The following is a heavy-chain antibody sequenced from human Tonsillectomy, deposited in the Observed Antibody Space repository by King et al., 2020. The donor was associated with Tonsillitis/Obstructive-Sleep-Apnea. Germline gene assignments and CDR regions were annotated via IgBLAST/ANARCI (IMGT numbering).Heavy chain of an antibody. CDR3: AKEGLAYYAFWSGSRYYYYMDV. CDR1: GFTFDDYA. D-gene: IGHD3-3*01. J-gene: IGHJ6*03. CDR2: ISWNSGSI. V-gene: IGHV3-9*01. Sequence: VQLVESGGGLVQPGRSLRLSCAASGFTFDDYAMHWVRQAPGKGLEWVSGISWNSGSIGYADSVKGRFTISRDNAKNSLYLQMNSLRAEDTALYYCAKEGLAYYAFWSGSRYYYYMDVWGKGTTVTVSS.